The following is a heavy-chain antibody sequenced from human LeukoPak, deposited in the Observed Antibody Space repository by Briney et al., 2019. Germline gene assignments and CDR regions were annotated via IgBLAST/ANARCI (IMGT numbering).Heavy chain of an antibody. CDR2: INHSGST. CDR1: GGSFSGYY. CDR3: ARYCSSTSCSEGYGTDV. D-gene: IGHD2-2*01. Sequence: SETLSLTCAVYGGSFSGYYWSWIRQPPGKGLEWIGEINHSGSTNYNPSLKSRITISVDTSKNQFSLKLSSVTAADTAVYYCARYCSSTSCSEGYGTDVWGQGTTVTVSS. V-gene: IGHV4-34*01. J-gene: IGHJ6*02.